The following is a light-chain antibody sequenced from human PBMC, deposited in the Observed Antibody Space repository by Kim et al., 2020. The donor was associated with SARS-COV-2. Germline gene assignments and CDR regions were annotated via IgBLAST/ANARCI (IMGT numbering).Light chain of an antibody. CDR2: TND. CDR3: KSYDNSLSVAV. V-gene: IGLV1-40*01. J-gene: IGLJ2*01. Sequence: QRVSISCTGGSSNIGAGYEVHWYQQFPGTAPKLLIYTNDNRPSGVPDRYSGSKSGTSASLAITGLQPEDEADYFCKSYDNSLSVAVFGGGTQLTVL. CDR1: SSNIGAGYE.